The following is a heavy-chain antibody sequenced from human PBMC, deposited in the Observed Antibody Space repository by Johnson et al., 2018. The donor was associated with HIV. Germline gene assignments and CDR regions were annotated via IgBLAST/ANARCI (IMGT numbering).Heavy chain of an antibody. CDR3: AKDPPRGGGDCYAFDI. J-gene: IGHJ3*02. CDR2: ISYDGSTK. V-gene: IGHV3-30*18. CDR1: GFTFSSYC. D-gene: IGHD2-21*01. Sequence: QVQLVESGGGVVQPGRSLRLSCAASGFTFSSYCMHWVRQAPGKGLEWVSVISYDGSTKYYADSVKGRFTISRDNAKNSLYLQMNSLRAEDTAVYYCAKDPPRGGGDCYAFDIWGQGTMVTVSS.